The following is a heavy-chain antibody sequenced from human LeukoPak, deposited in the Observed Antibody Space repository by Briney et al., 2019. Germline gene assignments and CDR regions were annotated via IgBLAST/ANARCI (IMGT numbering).Heavy chain of an antibody. J-gene: IGHJ3*02. V-gene: IGHV1-18*01. CDR3: ASASGSYFGDAFDI. D-gene: IGHD1-26*01. CDR2: ISAYNGNT. Sequence: ASVKVSCKASGYTFTSYGISWVRQAPGQGLEWMGWISAYNGNTNYAQKLQGRVTMTADTSTSTAYMELRSLRSDDTAVYYCASASGSYFGDAFDIWGQGTMVTVSS. CDR1: GYTFTSYG.